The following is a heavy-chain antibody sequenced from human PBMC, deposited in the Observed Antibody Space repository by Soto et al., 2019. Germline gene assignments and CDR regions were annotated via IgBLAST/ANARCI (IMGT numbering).Heavy chain of an antibody. CDR3: AAKPGDYYDSSGYYSFDY. CDR2: IIPIFGTA. J-gene: IGHJ4*02. Sequence: QVPLVQSGAEVKTPGSSVKVSCKTSGGTFSSYAIRWVRQAPGQGLEWMGGIIPIFGTANYAQKFQGRVTITADESTSTAYMELNSLRSEDTAVYYCAAKPGDYYDSSGYYSFDYWGQGTLVTVSS. V-gene: IGHV1-69*01. D-gene: IGHD3-22*01. CDR1: GGTFSSYA.